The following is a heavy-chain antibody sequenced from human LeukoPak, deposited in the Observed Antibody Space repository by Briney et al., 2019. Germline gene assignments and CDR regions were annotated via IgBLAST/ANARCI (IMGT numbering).Heavy chain of an antibody. J-gene: IGHJ5*02. D-gene: IGHD1-26*01. V-gene: IGHV4-59*01. Sequence: SETLSLTCTVSGGSISSYYWSWIRQPPGKGLEWIGYIYYSGNTNYNPSLKSRVTISVDTSKIQFSLKLSSVTAADTAVYYCARDPSPFYSGSYLGFDPWGQGTLVTVSS. CDR1: GGSISSYY. CDR2: IYYSGNT. CDR3: ARDPSPFYSGSYLGFDP.